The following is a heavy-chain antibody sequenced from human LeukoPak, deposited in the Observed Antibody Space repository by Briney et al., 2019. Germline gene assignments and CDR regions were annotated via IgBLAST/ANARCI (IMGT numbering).Heavy chain of an antibody. D-gene: IGHD3-22*01. J-gene: IGHJ4*02. CDR3: ARGHYYDSSGYVDY. CDR1: GGSISSSSYY. CDR2: IYYSGST. Sequence: NPSETLSLTCTVSGGSISSSSYYWGWIRQPPGKGLEWIGSIYYSGSTYYNPSLKSRVTISVDTSKNQFSLKLSSVTAADTAVYYCARGHYYDSSGYVDYWGQGTLVTVSS. V-gene: IGHV4-39*07.